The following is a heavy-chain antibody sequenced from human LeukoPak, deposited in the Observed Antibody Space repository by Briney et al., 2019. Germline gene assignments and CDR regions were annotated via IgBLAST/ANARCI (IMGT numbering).Heavy chain of an antibody. CDR3: ARDTGCSGGSCNAPGY. CDR2: IYYSGST. V-gene: IGHV4-39*07. CDR1: GGSISSSSYY. D-gene: IGHD2-15*01. J-gene: IGHJ4*02. Sequence: SETLSLTCTVSGGSISSSSYYWGWIRQPPGKGLEWIGSIYYSGSTNYNPSLKSRVTISVDTSKNQFSLKLSSVTAADTAVYYCARDTGCSGGSCNAPGYWGQGTLVTVSS.